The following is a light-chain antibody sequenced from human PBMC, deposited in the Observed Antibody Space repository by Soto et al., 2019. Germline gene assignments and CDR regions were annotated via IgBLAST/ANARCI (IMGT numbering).Light chain of an antibody. CDR2: EVS. Sequence: QSALTQPASVSGSPGQSITISCTGTSSDVGGYNYVSWYQQQAGKARKLIIHEVSNRPSGVSNRFSGSKSGNTASLTISGLQAEDEADYYCDSYTSSRAYVFGIGTKLTVL. CDR3: DSYTSSRAYV. V-gene: IGLV2-14*01. CDR1: SSDVGGYNY. J-gene: IGLJ1*01.